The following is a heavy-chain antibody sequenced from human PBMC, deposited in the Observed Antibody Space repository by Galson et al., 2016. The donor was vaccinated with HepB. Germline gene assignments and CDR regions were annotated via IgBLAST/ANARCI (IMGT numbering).Heavy chain of an antibody. D-gene: IGHD6-13*01. CDR2: TYYRSRWYN. Sequence: CAISGDSVSSNSAAWNWIRQSPSRGLEWLGRTYYRSRWYNDYAVSVKSRITFNPDTSKNQFSLHLNSVTPEDSAVYYCARTKAAAGILDYLDYWGQGTLVTVSS. CDR3: ARTKAAAGILDYLDY. CDR1: GDSVSSNSAA. J-gene: IGHJ4*02. V-gene: IGHV6-1*01.